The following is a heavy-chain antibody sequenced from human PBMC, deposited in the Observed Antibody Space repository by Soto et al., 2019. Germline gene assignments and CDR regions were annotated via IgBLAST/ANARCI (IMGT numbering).Heavy chain of an antibody. CDR2: IYYSGST. Sequence: SETLSLTCTVSGGSISGGSDYWSWIRQLPGKGLEWIGYIYYSGSTYYNPSLKSRVTISVDTSKNQFSLKLNSVTAADTAVYYCARDKGGFDPTLDVWGQGTTVTVSS. CDR3: ARDKGGFDPTLDV. J-gene: IGHJ6*02. D-gene: IGHD3-10*01. CDR1: GGSISGGSDY. V-gene: IGHV4-31*03.